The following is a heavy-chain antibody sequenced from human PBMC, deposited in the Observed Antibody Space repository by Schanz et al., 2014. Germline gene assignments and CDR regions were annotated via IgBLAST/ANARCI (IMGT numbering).Heavy chain of an antibody. CDR2: ISSSSSHI. Sequence: EVQLVESGGGLVKPGGSLRLSCAASGFTFSTYYMNWVRQAPGKGLEWVSSISSSSSHISYADSVKGRFTISRDNAKNSLYLQMNSLRAEDTAVYYCARPSDSSWYMDVWGKGTTVTVSS. D-gene: IGHD2-21*02. V-gene: IGHV3-21*02. CDR3: ARPSDSSWYMDV. CDR1: GFTFSTYY. J-gene: IGHJ6*03.